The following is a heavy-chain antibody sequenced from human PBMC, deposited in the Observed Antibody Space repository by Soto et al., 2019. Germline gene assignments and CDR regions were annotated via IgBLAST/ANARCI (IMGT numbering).Heavy chain of an antibody. CDR2: IIPNFGTP. J-gene: IGHJ4*02. CDR1: GGTFSSYG. Sequence: QVVLVQSGAEVQKPGSSVKVSCKSSGGTFSSYGMNWVRQAPGQGPEWMGMIIPNFGTPKYAQKFQGRVTITADESTRTAYMELSSVRSEDTAVYYCARDGRSSSYDYWGQGTLVTVSS. D-gene: IGHD6-13*01. CDR3: ARDGRSSSYDY. V-gene: IGHV1-69*18.